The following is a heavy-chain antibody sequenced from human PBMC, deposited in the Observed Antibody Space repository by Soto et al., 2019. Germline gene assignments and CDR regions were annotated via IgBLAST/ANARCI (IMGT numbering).Heavy chain of an antibody. CDR1: GVSLSTSGEG. CDR2: IYWDDDK. D-gene: IGHD2-15*01. V-gene: IGHV2-5*02. J-gene: IGHJ4*02. CDR3: AHRQRTVVVGAPFDL. Sequence: SGPTLVNPTQTLTLTCTLSGVSLSTSGEGVGWIRQPPGKALEWLALIYWDDDKRFSPSLKSRLAITRDISKNQVVMTMTDMAPKDTAIYYCAHRQRTVVVGAPFDLWGQGSQVTVSS.